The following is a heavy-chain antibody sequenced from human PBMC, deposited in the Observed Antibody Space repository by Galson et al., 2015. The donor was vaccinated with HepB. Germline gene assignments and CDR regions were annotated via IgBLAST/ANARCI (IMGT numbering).Heavy chain of an antibody. CDR3: ARGASKQLVEFQH. J-gene: IGHJ1*01. V-gene: IGHV3-33*08. CDR1: GFTFSSYG. Sequence: SLRLSCAASGFTFSSYGMHWVRQAPGKGLEWVAVIWYDGSNKYYADSVKGRFTISRDNSKNTLYLQMNSLRAEDTAVYYCARGASKQLVEFQHWGQGTLVTVSS. CDR2: IWYDGSNK. D-gene: IGHD6-13*01.